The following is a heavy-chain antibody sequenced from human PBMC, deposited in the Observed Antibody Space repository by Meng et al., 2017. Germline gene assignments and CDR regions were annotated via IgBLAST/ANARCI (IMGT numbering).Heavy chain of an antibody. CDR2: IYPGDSDT. V-gene: IGHV5-51*01. D-gene: IGHD3-10*01. CDR1: GYSFTSYW. CDR3: ARPHYGSGSYQYHH. Sequence: LRLSCKGSGYSFTSYWIGWVRQMPGKGLEWMGIIYPGDSDTRYSPSFQGQVTISADKSISTAYLQWSSLKASDTAMYYCARPHYGSGSYQYHHWGQGTLVTVSS. J-gene: IGHJ4*02.